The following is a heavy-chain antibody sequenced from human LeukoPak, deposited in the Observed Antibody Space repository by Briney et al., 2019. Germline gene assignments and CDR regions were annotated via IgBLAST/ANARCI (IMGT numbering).Heavy chain of an antibody. CDR3: ARELTDTAAYYMDV. V-gene: IGHV3-21*01. Sequence: PGGSLRLSCAASGFTFSSYSMNWVRQAPGKGLEWVSSISSSSSYIYYADSVKGRFTISRDNAKNSLYLQMNSLRAEDTAVHYCARELTDTAAYYMDVWGKGTTVTVSS. CDR2: ISSSSSYI. D-gene: IGHD5-18*01. J-gene: IGHJ6*03. CDR1: GFTFSSYS.